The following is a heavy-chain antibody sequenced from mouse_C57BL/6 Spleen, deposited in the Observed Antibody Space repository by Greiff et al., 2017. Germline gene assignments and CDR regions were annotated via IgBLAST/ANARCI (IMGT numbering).Heavy chain of an antibody. Sequence: VQLQQPGAELVKPGASVTMSCKASGYTFTSYWITWVKQRPGQGLEWIGDIYPGSGSTNYNEKFTSKGTLTVDTSSSISYMQLRSLTAKDSEVYACARDYGTGYWYFDVWGRGSTVTVSS. CDR1: GYTFTSYW. CDR2: IYPGSGST. CDR3: ARDYGTGYWYFDV. D-gene: IGHD1-1*01. J-gene: IGHJ1*03. V-gene: IGHV1-55*01.